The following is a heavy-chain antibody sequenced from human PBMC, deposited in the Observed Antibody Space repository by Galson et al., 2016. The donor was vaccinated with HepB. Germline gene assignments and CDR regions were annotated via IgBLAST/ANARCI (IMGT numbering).Heavy chain of an antibody. Sequence: SLRLSCAASGFTFNRYEMNGARQAPGKGLGSVSYTSSSGTTISYADSVQGRFTISRDDAKNSLCLQMNRLRAEDTAVYYCAREPVRLDDLLTGPPKNPDYWGQGTLVTVSS. CDR2: TSSSGTTI. D-gene: IGHD3-9*01. V-gene: IGHV3-48*03. J-gene: IGHJ4*02. CDR1: GFTFNRYE. CDR3: AREPVRLDDLLTGPPKNPDY.